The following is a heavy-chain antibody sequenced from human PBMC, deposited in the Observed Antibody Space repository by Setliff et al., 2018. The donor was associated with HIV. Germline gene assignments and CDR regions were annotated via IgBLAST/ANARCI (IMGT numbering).Heavy chain of an antibody. J-gene: IGHJ4*02. CDR3: TTGRFRDFWSAFLY. Sequence: ETLSLSCAISGFKFEDYGMSWVRQVPGQGLEWVSGINWNGASIGYADSVKGRFTVSRDDSTDTLFLHMSSLKTEDTAVYYCTTGRFRDFWSAFLYWGQGTLVTVSS. CDR2: INWNGASI. D-gene: IGHD3-3*01. CDR1: GFKFEDYG. V-gene: IGHV3-20*04.